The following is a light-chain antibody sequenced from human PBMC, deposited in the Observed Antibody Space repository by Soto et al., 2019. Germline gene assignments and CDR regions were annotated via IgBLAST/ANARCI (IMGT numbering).Light chain of an antibody. Sequence: DIQMTQSPSSVSASVGDRVTITCRASQGITNWLAWYQHKPWKAPKRLIYAASSRATGIPDRFSGSGSGTDFTLTISRLEPEDFAVFYCQHYDSLPITFGQGPRLE. CDR1: QGITNW. V-gene: IGKV1-12*01. J-gene: IGKJ5*01. CDR3: QHYDSLPIT. CDR2: AAS.